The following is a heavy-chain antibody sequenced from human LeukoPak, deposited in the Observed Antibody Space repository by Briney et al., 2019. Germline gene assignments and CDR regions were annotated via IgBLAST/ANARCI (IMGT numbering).Heavy chain of an antibody. CDR2: IYSGGST. V-gene: IGHV3-53*01. J-gene: IGHJ4*02. CDR1: GFTLNNAW. Sequence: GGSLRLSCAASGFTLNNAWLTWVRQAPGQGLEWVSVIYSGGSTYYADSVKGRFTISRDISKNTVYLQMNSLRAEDTAVYYCARTYGDYAYILGYWGQGTLVTVSS. D-gene: IGHD4-17*01. CDR3: ARTYGDYAYILGY.